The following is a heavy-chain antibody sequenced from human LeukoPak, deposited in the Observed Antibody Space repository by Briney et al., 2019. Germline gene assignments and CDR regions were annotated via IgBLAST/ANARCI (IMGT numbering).Heavy chain of an antibody. CDR1: GFTFSSYG. CDR3: AKVRYSSSWYRNDAFDI. Sequence: PGGSLRLSCAASGFTFSSYGMHWVRQAPGKGLEWVAFIRYDGSNKYYADSVKGRFTISRDNAKNSLYLQMNSLRAEDTALYYCAKVRYSSSWYRNDAFDIWGQGTMVTVSS. V-gene: IGHV3-30*02. D-gene: IGHD6-13*01. CDR2: IRYDGSNK. J-gene: IGHJ3*02.